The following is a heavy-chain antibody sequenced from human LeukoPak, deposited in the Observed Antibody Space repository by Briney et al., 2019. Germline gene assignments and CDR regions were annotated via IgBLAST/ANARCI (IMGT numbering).Heavy chain of an antibody. CDR1: GGSFSGYY. J-gene: IGHJ6*03. CDR3: AKGDYYNMDV. V-gene: IGHV4-34*01. CDR2: INHSGST. Sequence: SETLSLTCAVYGGSFSGYYWSWIRQPPGKGLEWIGEINHSGSTNYNPSLKSRVTISVDTSKNQFSLKLSSVTAADTAVYYCAKGDYYNMDVWGKGTTVTVSS.